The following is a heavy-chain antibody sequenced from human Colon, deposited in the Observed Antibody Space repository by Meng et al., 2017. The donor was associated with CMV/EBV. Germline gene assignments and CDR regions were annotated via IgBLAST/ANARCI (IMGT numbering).Heavy chain of an antibody. CDR1: GASVNSDSHY. CDR3: ARVMSTAGGAVD. D-gene: IGHD5/OR15-5a*01. CDR2: VYYSGAT. Sequence: SETLSLTCTVSGASVNSDSHYWSWIRQPPGKGLEYIGYVYYSGATNYNPFFKSRVTISVDTSKNQFSLKLTSVTAADTAVYYCARVMSTAGGAVDWGQGTLVTVSS. J-gene: IGHJ4*02. V-gene: IGHV4-61*01.